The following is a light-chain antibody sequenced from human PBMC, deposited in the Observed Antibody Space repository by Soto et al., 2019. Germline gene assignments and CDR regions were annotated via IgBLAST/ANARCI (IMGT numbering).Light chain of an antibody. CDR2: DVS. Sequence: QSALTQPRSVSGSPGQSVTISCTGTSSDVGTYNYVSWYQQYPGKAPKLMIYDVSQRPSGVPDRFSGSKSGNTASLTISGLQAEDESDYYCCSHAGSYTSVFGGGTKLTVL. CDR1: SSDVGTYNY. CDR3: CSHAGSYTSV. J-gene: IGLJ2*01. V-gene: IGLV2-11*01.